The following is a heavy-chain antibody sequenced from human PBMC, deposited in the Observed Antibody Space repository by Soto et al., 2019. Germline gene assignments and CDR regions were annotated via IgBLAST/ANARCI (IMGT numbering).Heavy chain of an antibody. V-gene: IGHV3-72*01. J-gene: IGHJ3*02. Sequence: GGSLRLSCTASGFTFSDYYMDWVRQAPGKGLDWVGRIRNEANSYTAVYAASVTGRFTMSRDDSKNSLYLQMDSLKTEDTAVYYCTRVPTPVPAAIDIWGQATMVTVSS. D-gene: IGHD2-15*01. CDR1: GFTFSDYY. CDR2: IRNEANSYTA. CDR3: TRVPTPVPAAIDI.